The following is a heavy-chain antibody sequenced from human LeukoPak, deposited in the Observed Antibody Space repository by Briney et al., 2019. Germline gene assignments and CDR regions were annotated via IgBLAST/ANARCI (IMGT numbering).Heavy chain of an antibody. Sequence: PSETLSLTCAVYGGSFSGYYCSWIRQPPGKGLEWIGEINHSGSTNYNPSLKNRVTISIDTSKNQSSLRLSAVTAADTAIYYCARGGIMVRQSINFHFFYGMDVWGQGTTVTVSS. CDR2: INHSGST. D-gene: IGHD3-10*01. V-gene: IGHV4-34*01. J-gene: IGHJ6*02. CDR1: GGSFSGYY. CDR3: ARGGIMVRQSINFHFFYGMDV.